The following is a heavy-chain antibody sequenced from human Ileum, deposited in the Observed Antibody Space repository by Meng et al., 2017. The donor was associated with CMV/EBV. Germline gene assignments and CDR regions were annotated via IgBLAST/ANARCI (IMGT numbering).Heavy chain of an antibody. CDR1: GDPISSGSHS. CDR3: ARDLTNKWFYY. V-gene: IGHV4-39*07. CDR2: MYFSGIA. D-gene: IGHD1-26*01. Sequence: QVQLQGSGPGPGKPAETLSPTCTASGDPISSGSHSWAWFRQPPGKGLEWIGSMYFSGIADYNPSLKSRVTISLHATQKQFSLRLTSVTAADSAVYFCARDLTNKWFYYWGQGTLVTVSS. J-gene: IGHJ4*02.